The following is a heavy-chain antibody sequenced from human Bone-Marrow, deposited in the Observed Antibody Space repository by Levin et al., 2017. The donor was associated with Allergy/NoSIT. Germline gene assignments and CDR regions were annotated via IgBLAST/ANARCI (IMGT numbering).Heavy chain of an antibody. CDR1: GFTFSSYS. Sequence: GGSLKISCAASGFTFSSYSMNWVRQAPGKGLEWVSYISGSGGRISYSDSVKGRFTISRDNAKNSLYLQMNGLRGDDTAVYYCAGPLTTDAFNTWGQGTMVTVSS. CDR3: AGPLTTDAFNT. CDR2: ISGSGGRI. J-gene: IGHJ3*02. V-gene: IGHV3-48*04. D-gene: IGHD4-11*01.